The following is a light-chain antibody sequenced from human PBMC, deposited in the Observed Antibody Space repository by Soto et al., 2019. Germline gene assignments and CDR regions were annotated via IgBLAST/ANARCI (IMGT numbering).Light chain of an antibody. CDR3: SSYTTSNTRQIV. Sequence: QSVLTQPASVSGSPRQSITISCTGASSDAGGYNYVSWYQHHPGKAPKLMIFDVSNRPSGVSNRFSGSKSGNTASLTISGLQPEDEADYYCSSYTTSNTRQIVFGTGTKVTVL. CDR1: SSDAGGYNY. V-gene: IGLV2-14*03. J-gene: IGLJ1*01. CDR2: DVS.